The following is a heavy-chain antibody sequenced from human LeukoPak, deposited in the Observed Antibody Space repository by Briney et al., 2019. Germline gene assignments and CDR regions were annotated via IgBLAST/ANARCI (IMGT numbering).Heavy chain of an antibody. D-gene: IGHD1-26*01. V-gene: IGHV3-23*01. Sequence: PGGSLRLSCAASGFTFSSNAMSWVRQAPGKGLEWVSGISGSGGSTYYADSVEGRFTISRDDSKNTLYLQMNSLRGEDTAVYYCAKAVSGSYSFDYWGQGTLVTVSS. CDR1: GFTFSSNA. CDR3: AKAVSGSYSFDY. J-gene: IGHJ4*02. CDR2: ISGSGGST.